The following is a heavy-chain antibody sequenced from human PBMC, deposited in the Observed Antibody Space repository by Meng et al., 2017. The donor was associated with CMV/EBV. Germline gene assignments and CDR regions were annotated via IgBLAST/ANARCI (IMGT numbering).Heavy chain of an antibody. J-gene: IGHJ1*01. CDR3: ARSGRYCSSTSYSLQH. Sequence: GFSFSSYAMQWVRQAPGKGLEWVAVISYDGSNKYYADSVKGRFTISRDNSKNTLYLQMNSLRAEDTAVYYCARSGRYCSSTSYSLQHWGQGTLVTVSS. CDR2: ISYDGSNK. D-gene: IGHD2-2*01. V-gene: IGHV3-30-3*01. CDR1: GFSFSSYA.